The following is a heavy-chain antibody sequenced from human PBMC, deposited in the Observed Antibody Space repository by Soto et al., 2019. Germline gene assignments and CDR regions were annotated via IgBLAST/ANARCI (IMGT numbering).Heavy chain of an antibody. D-gene: IGHD3-10*01. V-gene: IGHV1-69*01. CDR3: AAELGFGKLSVV. J-gene: IGHJ6*02. Sequence: QVQVVQSGVEVRRPGSSVKVSCKASGDTFKNCVISWVRQAPGQGLEWMGGILPLFGTTAFAQRFQGRLTITTDESTTTAYMELSRLRSEDTATYYCAAELGFGKLSVVWGQGTTVIVSS. CDR2: ILPLFGTT. CDR1: GDTFKNCV.